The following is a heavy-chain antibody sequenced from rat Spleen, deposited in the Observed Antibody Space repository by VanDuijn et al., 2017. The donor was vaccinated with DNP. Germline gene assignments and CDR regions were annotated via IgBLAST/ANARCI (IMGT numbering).Heavy chain of an antibody. CDR2: ISYSGST. Sequence: EVQLQESGPGLVKPSQSLSLTCSVTGYSITSNSWGWIRKFPGNKMEWVGHISYSGSTSYNPSLKSRISITRDTSKNQFFLHLNSVTTEDTATYYCARWSDYFDYWGQGVMVTVSS. V-gene: IGHV3-1*01. CDR3: ARWSDYFDY. J-gene: IGHJ2*01. CDR1: GYSITSNS.